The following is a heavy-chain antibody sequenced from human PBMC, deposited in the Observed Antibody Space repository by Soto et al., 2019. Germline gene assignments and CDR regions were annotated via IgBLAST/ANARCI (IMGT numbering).Heavy chain of an antibody. D-gene: IGHD3-3*01. V-gene: IGHV3-33*01. CDR1: GFTFSSYG. CDR3: ARGLDYDFWSGIYYYYGMDV. J-gene: IGHJ6*02. CDR2: IWYDGSNK. Sequence: QVQLVESGGGVVQPGRSLRLSCAASGFTFSSYGMHWVRQAPGKGLEWVAVIWYDGSNKYYADSVKGRFTISRDNSKNTLYLQMNSLRAEDTAVYYCARGLDYDFWSGIYYYYGMDVWGQGTTVTVSS.